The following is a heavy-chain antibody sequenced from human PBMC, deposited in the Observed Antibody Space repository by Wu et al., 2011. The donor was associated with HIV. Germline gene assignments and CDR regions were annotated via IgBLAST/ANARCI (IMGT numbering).Heavy chain of an antibody. D-gene: IGHD2-15*01. V-gene: IGHV1-69*05. CDR3: VRDISGLFDF. J-gene: IGHJ4*02. CDR1: GGTFSSYA. CDR2: IIPIFGTA. Sequence: QVQLVQSGAEVKKPGSSVKVSCKASGGTFSSYAISWVRQAPGQGLEWMGGIIPIFGTANYAQRFQGRVTFTTDTSTNTAYMELSSLRSEDTAMYYCVRDISGLFDFWGQGTLVTVSS.